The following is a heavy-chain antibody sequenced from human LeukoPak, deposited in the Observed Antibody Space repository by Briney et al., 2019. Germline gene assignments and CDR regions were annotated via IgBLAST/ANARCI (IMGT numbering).Heavy chain of an antibody. CDR2: IKSKTDGGTT. CDR1: EFPFTNAW. CDR3: SRGSLEDRAFDI. D-gene: IGHD3-10*01. J-gene: IGHJ3*02. Sequence: GGSLGLSCAASEFPFTNAWMSWVRQAPGKGLEWVGRIKSKTDGGTTDYAAPVKGRFTISRDDSKNTLYLQMNSLKTEDTAVYYCSRGSLEDRAFDIWGQGTMVTVSS. V-gene: IGHV3-15*01.